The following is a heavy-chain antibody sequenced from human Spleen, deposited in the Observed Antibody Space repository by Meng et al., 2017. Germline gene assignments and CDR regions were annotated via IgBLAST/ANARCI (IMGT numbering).Heavy chain of an antibody. J-gene: IGHJ4*02. D-gene: IGHD3-16*01. CDR3: ARSPIDKYDLSALPLDY. Sequence: GGSLRLSCAASGFTFSSYSMNWVRQAPGKGLEWVSSISSSSSYIYYADSVKGRFTISRDNSKNTVFLQINSLRVEDTAVYYCARSPIDKYDLSALPLDYWGQGTLVTDSS. CDR2: ISSSSSYI. CDR1: GFTFSSYS. V-gene: IGHV3-21*06.